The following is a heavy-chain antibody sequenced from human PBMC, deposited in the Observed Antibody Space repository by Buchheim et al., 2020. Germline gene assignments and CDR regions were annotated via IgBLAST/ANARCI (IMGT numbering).Heavy chain of an antibody. CDR2: INHSGST. Sequence: QVQLQQWGAGLLKPSETLSLTCAVYGGSFSGYYWSWIRQPPGKGLEWIGEINHSGSTNYNPSLKSRVTISVDTSKNQFSLKLSSVTAADTAVYYCARAPLRQTQQLVSKGLDYYYYYMDVWGKGTT. D-gene: IGHD6-13*01. CDR3: ARAPLRQTQQLVSKGLDYYYYYMDV. CDR1: GGSFSGYY. V-gene: IGHV4-34*01. J-gene: IGHJ6*03.